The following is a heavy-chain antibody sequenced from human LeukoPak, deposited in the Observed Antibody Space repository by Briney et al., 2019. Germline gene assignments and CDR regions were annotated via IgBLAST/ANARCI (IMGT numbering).Heavy chain of an antibody. Sequence: QAGGSLRLSCAASGFTFSSYAMHWVRQAPGKGLEWVAVISYDGSNKYYADSVKGRFTISRDNSKNTLYLQMNSLRAEDTAVYYCASRWEGPGIAAAGIDYWGQGTLVTVSS. CDR3: ASRWEGPGIAAAGIDY. V-gene: IGHV3-30-3*01. J-gene: IGHJ4*02. D-gene: IGHD6-13*01. CDR2: ISYDGSNK. CDR1: GFTFSSYA.